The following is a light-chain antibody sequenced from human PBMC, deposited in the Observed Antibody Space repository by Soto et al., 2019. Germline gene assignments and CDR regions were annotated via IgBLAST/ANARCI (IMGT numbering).Light chain of an antibody. CDR2: DAS. Sequence: DIVMTQSPDSLAVSLGERATINCKSSQSVSSDYLAWFQQKPGQAPRLLIYDASRRATGIPDRFSGSGSGTDFTLTITRLEPEDFAVYYCQQYGSSPFSFGGGTKVEIK. V-gene: IGKV3-20*01. CDR1: QSVSSDY. CDR3: QQYGSSPFS. J-gene: IGKJ4*01.